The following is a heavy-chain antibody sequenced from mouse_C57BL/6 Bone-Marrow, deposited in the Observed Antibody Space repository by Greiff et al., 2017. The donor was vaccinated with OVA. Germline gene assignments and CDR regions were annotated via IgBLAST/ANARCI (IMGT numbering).Heavy chain of an antibody. D-gene: IGHD2-3*01. CDR3: ARTPYDRMAMDY. CDR2: IDPSDSYT. Sequence: QVQLQQPGAELVMPGASVKLSCKASGYTFTSYWMHWVKQRPGQGLEWIGEIDPSDSYTNYNQKFKGKSTLTVDKSSSTAYMQLSSLTSEDSSVYYCARTPYDRMAMDYWGRGTAVTVSS. V-gene: IGHV1-69*01. CDR1: GYTFTSYW. J-gene: IGHJ4*01.